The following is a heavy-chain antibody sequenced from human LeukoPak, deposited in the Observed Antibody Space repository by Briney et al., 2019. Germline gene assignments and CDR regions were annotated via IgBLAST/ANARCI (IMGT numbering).Heavy chain of an antibody. CDR3: ARDVGSYSRNLYYFDY. J-gene: IGHJ4*02. CDR1: GYTFTSYC. CDR2: ISAYSNNT. D-gene: IGHD5-18*01. V-gene: IGHV1-18*01. Sequence: ASVKVSCKASGYTFTSYCISWVRQAPGRGLEWMGWISAYSNNTNYAQKFQGRVTMTTDTSTSTAYMELRSLASDDTGVYYCARDVGSYSRNLYYFDYWGQGTLVTVSS.